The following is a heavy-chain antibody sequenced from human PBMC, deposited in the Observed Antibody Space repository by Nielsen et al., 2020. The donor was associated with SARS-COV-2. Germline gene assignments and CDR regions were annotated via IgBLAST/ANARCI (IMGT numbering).Heavy chain of an antibody. D-gene: IGHD1-26*01. CDR2: INHSGRT. J-gene: IGHJ4*02. V-gene: IGHV4-34*01. Sequence: WIRQPPGKGLEWVGEINHSGRTSDNPSLKSRVSISVDTSKNQFSLRLTSVTAADTALYYCARLGKKGSYRNFDYWGQGTLVTVSS. CDR3: ARLGKKGSYRNFDY.